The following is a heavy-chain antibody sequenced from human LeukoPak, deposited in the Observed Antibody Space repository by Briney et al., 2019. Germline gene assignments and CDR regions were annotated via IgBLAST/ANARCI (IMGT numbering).Heavy chain of an antibody. Sequence: ASVKVSCKVSGYRVTEISMYWVRQAPGKGLEWMGGYGPEEGETTYAQKFRGRVTMTEDTSTDTAYMELSSLRSEDTAVYYCVMLVYDSSGSYSLGYWGQGTLVTVSS. D-gene: IGHD3-22*01. CDR3: VMLVYDSSGSYSLGY. CDR1: GYRVTEIS. CDR2: YGPEEGET. V-gene: IGHV1-24*01. J-gene: IGHJ4*02.